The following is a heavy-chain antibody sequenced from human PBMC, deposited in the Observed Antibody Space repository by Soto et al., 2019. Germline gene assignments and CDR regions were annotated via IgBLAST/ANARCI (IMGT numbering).Heavy chain of an antibody. CDR3: ARDPPITYDYGLDV. V-gene: IGHV3-53*02. CDR1: GFAVSSSF. D-gene: IGHD1-20*01. Sequence: EVQLVETGGDLIQSGGSLRLSCAASGFAVSSSFMMWVRQAPGKGLEWVSVTYTGGSTHYADSVKGRFTISRDDSRNTLYLQMNGLRAEDTAVYYCARDPPITYDYGLDVWGQGTTVIVSS. CDR2: TYTGGST. J-gene: IGHJ6*02.